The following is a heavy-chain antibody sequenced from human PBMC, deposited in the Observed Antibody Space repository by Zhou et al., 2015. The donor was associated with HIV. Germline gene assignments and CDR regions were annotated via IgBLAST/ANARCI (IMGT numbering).Heavy chain of an antibody. CDR1: GYTFTTYD. J-gene: IGHJ4*02. D-gene: IGHD6-6*01. V-gene: IGHV1-8*02. Sequence: QVQLVQSGAEVKKPGASVKVSCKASGYTFTTYDINWVRQAPGQGLQWLGWMNPNSGNTGYAQKFQGRVTMTRNTSISTAYMELSSLRSEDTAVYYCARTVGWAARQDPHLDYWGQGTLVTVSS. CDR2: MNPNSGNT. CDR3: ARTVGWAARQDPHLDY.